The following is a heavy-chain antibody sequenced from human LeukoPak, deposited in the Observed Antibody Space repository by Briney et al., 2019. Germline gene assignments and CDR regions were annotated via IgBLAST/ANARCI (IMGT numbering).Heavy chain of an antibody. Sequence: PSETLSLTCTVSGASISSGGYYWSWIRQHPGKGLEWIGYIYYSGSTYYNPSLKSRVTISVDTSKNQFSLRLSSVTAADTAVYYCARAKYSYGYWYFDYWGQGTLVTVSS. CDR2: IYYSGST. V-gene: IGHV4-31*03. J-gene: IGHJ4*02. D-gene: IGHD5-18*01. CDR3: ARAKYSYGYWYFDY. CDR1: GASISSGGYY.